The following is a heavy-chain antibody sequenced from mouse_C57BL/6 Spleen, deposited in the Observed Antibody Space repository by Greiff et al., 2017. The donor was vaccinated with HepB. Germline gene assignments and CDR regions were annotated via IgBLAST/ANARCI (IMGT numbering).Heavy chain of an antibody. Sequence: EVKLQQSGPELVKPGASVKISCKASGYSFTGYYMNWVKQSPEKSLEWIGEINPSTGGTTYNQKFKAKATLTVDKSSSTAYMQLKSLTSEDSAVYYCARGDYYGSSSWFAYWGQGTLVTVSA. J-gene: IGHJ3*01. CDR1: GYSFTGYY. CDR3: ARGDYYGSSSWFAY. D-gene: IGHD1-1*01. CDR2: INPSTGGT. V-gene: IGHV1-42*01.